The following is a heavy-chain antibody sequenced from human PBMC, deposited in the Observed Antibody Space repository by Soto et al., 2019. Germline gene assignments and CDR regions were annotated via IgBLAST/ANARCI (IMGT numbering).Heavy chain of an antibody. Sequence: GGSLRLSCAASGFTFSSYGMHWVRQAPGKGLEWVAVIWYDGSNKYYADSVKGRFTISRDNSKNTLYLQMNSLRAEDTAVYYCARDRGYSYGQGFDYWGQGTLVTVSS. V-gene: IGHV3-33*01. D-gene: IGHD5-18*01. CDR2: IWYDGSNK. CDR1: GFTFSSYG. J-gene: IGHJ4*02. CDR3: ARDRGYSYGQGFDY.